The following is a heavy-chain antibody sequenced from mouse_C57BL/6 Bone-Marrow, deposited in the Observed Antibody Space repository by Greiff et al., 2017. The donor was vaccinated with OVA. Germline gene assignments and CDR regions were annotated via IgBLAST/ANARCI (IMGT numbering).Heavy chain of an antibody. Sequence: DVMLVESGGGLVKPGGFLKLSCAASGFTFSDYGMHWVRQAPEKGLEWVAYISSGSSTIYYADTVKGRFTISRDNAKNTLFLQMTSLRSEDTAMYYCARGGYYGSSWFAYWGQGTLVTVSA. D-gene: IGHD1-1*01. V-gene: IGHV5-17*01. CDR2: ISSGSSTI. J-gene: IGHJ3*01. CDR1: GFTFSDYG. CDR3: ARGGYYGSSWFAY.